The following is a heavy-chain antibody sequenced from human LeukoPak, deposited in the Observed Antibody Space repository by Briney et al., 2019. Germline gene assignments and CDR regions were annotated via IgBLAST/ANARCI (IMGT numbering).Heavy chain of an antibody. Sequence: GGSLRLSCAASGFTLSGPDIHWVRQASGKGLEWVGHIRSKTNNYATADAASVKGRFTFSRDDSKNTTYIQMNSLKTEDTAVYYCPRHNYDRSGYGAFDICGQGTMVTVSS. D-gene: IGHD3-22*01. J-gene: IGHJ3*02. V-gene: IGHV3-73*01. CDR1: GFTLSGPD. CDR2: IRSKTNNYAT. CDR3: PRHNYDRSGYGAFDI.